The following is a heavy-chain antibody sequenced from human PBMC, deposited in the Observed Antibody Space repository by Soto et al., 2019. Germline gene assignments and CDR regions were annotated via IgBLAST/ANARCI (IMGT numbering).Heavy chain of an antibody. CDR3: ERGTEQFQILWPFALSWLDS. CDR2: IYYSGRT. J-gene: IGHJ4*02. CDR1: GVSISSGDSH. D-gene: IGHD2-15*01. Sequence: QVQLQESGPGLVQPSQTLSLTCNVSGVSISSGDSHWNWIRQVPGKGLEWIGSIYYSGRTSYKSSLKSRVTISRDTSANLCALRLTSVTAADTAVYFCERGTEQFQILWPFALSWLDSWSQGTLVTVSS. V-gene: IGHV4-31*03.